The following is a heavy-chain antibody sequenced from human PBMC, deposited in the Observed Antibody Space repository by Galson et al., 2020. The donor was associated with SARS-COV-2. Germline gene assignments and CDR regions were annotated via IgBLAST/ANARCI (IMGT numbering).Heavy chain of an antibody. J-gene: IGHJ4*02. CDR1: GGIVSSGTFH. CDR3: GTEAGYVDF. CDR2: VYYNGET. V-gene: IGHV4-61*01. D-gene: IGHD2-2*01. Sequence: SETLSLTCNVSGGIVSSGTFHWNWIRQAPGKGLEWIGDVYYNGETNYNPSLKSRVSISIDTSKNKFSLRLSSVTAADTAVYFCGTEAGYVDFWGQGTLVTVSS.